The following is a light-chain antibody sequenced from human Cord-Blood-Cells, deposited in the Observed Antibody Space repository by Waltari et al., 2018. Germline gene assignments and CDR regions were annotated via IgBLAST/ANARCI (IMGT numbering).Light chain of an antibody. CDR3: QQYGSSPLYS. V-gene: IGKV3-20*01. CDR2: GAS. Sequence: EIVLTQSPGTLSLSPGERATLPCRASQSVSSIYLAWYQQKPGQAPRLLIYGASSRATGIPDRFSGSGSGTDFTLTISRLEPEDFAVYYCQQYGSSPLYSFGQGTKLEIK. J-gene: IGKJ2*03. CDR1: QSVSSIY.